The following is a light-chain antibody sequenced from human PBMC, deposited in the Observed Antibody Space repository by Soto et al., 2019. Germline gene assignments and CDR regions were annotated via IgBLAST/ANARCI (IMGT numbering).Light chain of an antibody. CDR2: EVS. Sequence: QSALTQPASVSGSPGQSITISCTGTSSDVGDYKYVSWYQKHPGKAPKALIYEVSNRPSRVSNRFSGSKSGNTASLTISGLQAEDEADYYCSSYTTSNTLVFGPGTKITVL. CDR1: SSDVGDYKY. J-gene: IGLJ1*01. CDR3: SSYTTSNTLV. V-gene: IGLV2-14*01.